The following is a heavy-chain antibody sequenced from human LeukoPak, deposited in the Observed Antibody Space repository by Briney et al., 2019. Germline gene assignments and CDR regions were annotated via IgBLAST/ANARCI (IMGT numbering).Heavy chain of an antibody. D-gene: IGHD6-13*01. V-gene: IGHV3-66*01. J-gene: IGHJ4*02. CDR1: GFTVSSNY. Sequence: PGGSLRLSCAASGFTVSSNYMSWVRQAPGKGLEWVSVIYSGGSTYYADSVKGRFTISRDNSKNTLYLQMNSLRAEDTAVYYCARDYAARIAAAGSLRAFDYWGQGTLVTVSS. CDR3: ARDYAARIAAAGSLRAFDY. CDR2: IYSGGST.